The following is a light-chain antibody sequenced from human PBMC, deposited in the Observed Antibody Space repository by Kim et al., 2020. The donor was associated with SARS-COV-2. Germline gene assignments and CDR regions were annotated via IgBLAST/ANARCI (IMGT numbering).Light chain of an antibody. V-gene: IGKV3-20*01. CDR1: QVITNAY. Sequence: SPGERGTLSCRASQVITNAYLAWYQQKPGQAPRLLMYDVSTRATGIPDRFSGRGSGTDFTLTISRLEPEDFAVYYCQQHATSPLTFGGGTKVDIK. CDR3: QQHATSPLT. CDR2: DVS. J-gene: IGKJ4*01.